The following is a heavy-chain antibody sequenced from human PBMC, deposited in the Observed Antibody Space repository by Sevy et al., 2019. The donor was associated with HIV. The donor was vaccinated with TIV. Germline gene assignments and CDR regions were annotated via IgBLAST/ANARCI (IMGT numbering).Heavy chain of an antibody. CDR2: ISYDGSNK. CDR1: HYSFSSYT. D-gene: IGHD4-17*01. J-gene: IGHJ5*02. Sequence: GGSLRLSCAASHYSFSSYTMHWVCQAPGKGLEWVALISYDGSNKNYADSVKGRFTISRDNSKNTLYLQMNSLRAEDTAVYYCARDQHDYGGNLRTGWFDPWGQGTLVTVSS. CDR3: ARDQHDYGGNLRTGWFDP. V-gene: IGHV3-30-3*01.